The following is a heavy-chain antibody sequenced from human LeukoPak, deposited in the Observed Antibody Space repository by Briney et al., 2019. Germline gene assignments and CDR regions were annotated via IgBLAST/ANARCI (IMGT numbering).Heavy chain of an antibody. D-gene: IGHD6-19*01. Sequence: GGSLRLSCAASGFTFSSYSMNWVRQAPGKGLEWVSYISSSSSIIDYADSVKGRFTISRDNAKNSLYPQMNSLRAGDTAVYYCARVGDYSSGWSLDYWGQGTLVTVSS. CDR1: GFTFSSYS. V-gene: IGHV3-48*01. J-gene: IGHJ4*02. CDR2: ISSSSSII. CDR3: ARVGDYSSGWSLDY.